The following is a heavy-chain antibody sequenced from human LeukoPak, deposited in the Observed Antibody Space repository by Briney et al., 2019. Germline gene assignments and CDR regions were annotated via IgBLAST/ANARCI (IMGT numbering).Heavy chain of an antibody. J-gene: IGHJ3*02. CDR2: INPSGGST. V-gene: IGHV1-46*01. CDR3: AIYYGSSGYYYAHDAFDI. CDR1: GYTFTSYY. D-gene: IGHD3-22*01. Sequence: GASVKVSCKASGYTFTSYYMHWVRQAPGQGLEWMGIINPSGGSTSYAQKFQGRVTMTRDTSTSTVYMELSSLRSEDTVVYYCAIYYGSSGYYYAHDAFDIWGQGTMVTVSS.